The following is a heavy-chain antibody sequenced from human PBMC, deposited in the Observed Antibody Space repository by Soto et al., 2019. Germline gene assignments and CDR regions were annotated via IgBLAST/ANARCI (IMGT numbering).Heavy chain of an antibody. CDR1: GFTFSSYA. CDR3: AKDVGARREIADQTGGY. J-gene: IGHJ4*02. Sequence: GGSLRLSCAASGFTFSSYAMSWVRQAPGKGLEWVSAISGSGGSTYYADSVKGRFTISRDNSKNTLYLQMNSLRAEDTAVYYCAKDVGARREIADQTGGYWGQGTLVTVSS. D-gene: IGHD6-13*01. CDR2: ISGSGGST. V-gene: IGHV3-23*01.